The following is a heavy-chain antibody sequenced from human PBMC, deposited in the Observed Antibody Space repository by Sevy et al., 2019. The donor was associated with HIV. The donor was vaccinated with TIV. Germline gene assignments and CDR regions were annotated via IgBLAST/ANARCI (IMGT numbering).Heavy chain of an antibody. CDR1: GYTFTGYY. CDR3: ARDLVQLERRSC. D-gene: IGHD1-1*01. Sequence: ASVKVSCKASGYTFTGYYMHWVRQAPGQGLEWMGWINPNSGGTNYAQMFQGRVTMTRDTSISTAYMELSRLRSDDTAVYYCARDLVQLERRSCWGQGTLVTVSS. CDR2: INPNSGGT. J-gene: IGHJ4*02. V-gene: IGHV1-2*02.